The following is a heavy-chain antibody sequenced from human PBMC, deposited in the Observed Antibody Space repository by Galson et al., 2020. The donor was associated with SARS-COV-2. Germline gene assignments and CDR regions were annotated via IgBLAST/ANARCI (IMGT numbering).Heavy chain of an antibody. CDR1: GYTLTELS. V-gene: IGHV1-24*01. Sequence: ASVKVSCKVSGYTLTELSMHWVRQAPGKGLEWMGGFDPEDGETIYAQKFQGRVTITEDTSTDTAYMELSSLRSEDTAVYYCATAPPMSGYFWFDPWGQGTLVTVSS. D-gene: IGHD3-3*01. CDR2: FDPEDGET. CDR3: ATAPPMSGYFWFDP. J-gene: IGHJ5*02.